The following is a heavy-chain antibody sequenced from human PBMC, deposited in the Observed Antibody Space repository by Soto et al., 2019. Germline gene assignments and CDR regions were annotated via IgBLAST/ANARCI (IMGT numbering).Heavy chain of an antibody. J-gene: IGHJ4*02. V-gene: IGHV5-10-1*01. Sequence: GESLKISCKGSGYSFAGCWITWVRQKPGKGLEWMGRIDPSDSQTYYSPSFRGHVTIPATKSITTVFLQWSSLRASDTAMYYCARQIYDSDTGPNFQYYFDSWGQGTPVTVSS. CDR2: IDPSDSQT. D-gene: IGHD3-22*01. CDR3: ARQIYDSDTGPNFQYYFDS. CDR1: GYSFAGCW.